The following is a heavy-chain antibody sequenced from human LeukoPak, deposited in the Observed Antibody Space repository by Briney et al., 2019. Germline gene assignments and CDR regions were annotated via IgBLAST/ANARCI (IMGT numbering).Heavy chain of an antibody. CDR2: IYSGGNT. CDR3: ARDGTLSSGWYFAFDI. V-gene: IGHV3-53*01. Sequence: PGGSLRLSCAASGFTVSSNYMTWVRQGPGKGLEWVSVIYSGGNTYYADSVKGRFIISRDNSKNTVYLQMNSLRAEDTAVYYCARDGTLSSGWYFAFDIWGQGTMVTVSS. J-gene: IGHJ3*02. D-gene: IGHD6-19*01. CDR1: GFTVSSNY.